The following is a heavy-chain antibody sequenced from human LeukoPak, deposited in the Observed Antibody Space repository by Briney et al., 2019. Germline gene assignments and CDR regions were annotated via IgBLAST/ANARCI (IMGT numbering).Heavy chain of an antibody. V-gene: IGHV3-53*01. CDR2: IYSGGST. D-gene: IGHD3-10*01. Sequence: GGSLRLSCAASGFTVSSNYMNWVRQAPGKGLEWVSIIYSGGSTYYADSVKGRFTISRDNSKNTLYLQMNSLRAEDTAVYYCAKEELYYYGSGTYYTLAPFDYWGQGTLVTVSS. CDR1: GFTVSSNY. CDR3: AKEELYYYGSGTYYTLAPFDY. J-gene: IGHJ4*02.